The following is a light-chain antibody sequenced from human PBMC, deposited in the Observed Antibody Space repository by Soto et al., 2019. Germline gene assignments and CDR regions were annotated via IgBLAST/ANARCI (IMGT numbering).Light chain of an antibody. CDR3: QQYGDSPLYS. J-gene: IGKJ2*03. Sequence: ESVLTQSPGTLSLSPGERATLSCRASQSVSSIYLAWYQQKPGQAPRLLIYGASRRATGIPDRFSCSGSGTDFTLTINRLEPEDFAVYYCQQYGDSPLYSFGQGTRLEIK. V-gene: IGKV3-20*01. CDR2: GAS. CDR1: QSVSSIY.